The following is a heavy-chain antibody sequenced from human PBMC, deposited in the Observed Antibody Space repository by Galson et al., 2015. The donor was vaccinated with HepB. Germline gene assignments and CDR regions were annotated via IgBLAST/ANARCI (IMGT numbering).Heavy chain of an antibody. Sequence: CAISGDSVSSNSAAWNWIRQSPSRRLEWLGRTYYRFKWYNDYAVSVKSRITINPDTSKNQFSLQLNSVTPEDTAVYYCARSPLWGSYRLDYWGQGTLVTVSS. CDR2: TYYRFKWYN. CDR3: ARSPLWGSYRLDY. CDR1: GDSVSSNSAA. J-gene: IGHJ4*02. V-gene: IGHV6-1*01. D-gene: IGHD3-16*02.